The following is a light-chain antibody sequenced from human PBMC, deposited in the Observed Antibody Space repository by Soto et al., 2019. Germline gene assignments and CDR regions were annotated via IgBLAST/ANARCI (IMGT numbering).Light chain of an antibody. CDR1: QSISSW. V-gene: IGKV1-5*03. Sequence: DIQMTQSPSTLSASVGDRVTITCRASQSISSWLAWYQQKPGKAPKLLIYKASSLESGVPSRFSGSGSGTEFTLTISSLQPDDWATYDCQQYNSLWTFGQGTKVEIK. CDR3: QQYNSLWT. J-gene: IGKJ1*01. CDR2: KAS.